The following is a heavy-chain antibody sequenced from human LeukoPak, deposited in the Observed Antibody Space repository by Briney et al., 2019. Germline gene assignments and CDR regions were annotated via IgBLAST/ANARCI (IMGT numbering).Heavy chain of an antibody. Sequence: GGSLRLSCVPSGITFSNSALSWVRQAPGKGLEWVANIKQDGSEKYYVDSVKGRFTISRDNAKNSLYLQMNSLRAEDTAVYYCARGGGSSWYWNFFDYWGQGTLVTVSS. CDR2: IKQDGSEK. D-gene: IGHD6-13*01. CDR3: ARGGGSSWYWNFFDY. V-gene: IGHV3-7*01. CDR1: GITFSNSA. J-gene: IGHJ4*02.